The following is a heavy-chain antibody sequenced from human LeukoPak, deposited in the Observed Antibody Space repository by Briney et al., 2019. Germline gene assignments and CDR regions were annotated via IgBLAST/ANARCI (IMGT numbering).Heavy chain of an antibody. J-gene: IGHJ4*02. CDR3: ARHPGGENTQFDF. CDR2: IYYTGST. D-gene: IGHD3-16*01. CDR1: GSTFSSHA. V-gene: IGHV4-59*08. Sequence: GSLRLSCAASGSTFSSHAMTWVRQAPGKGLEWIGSIYYTGSTNYNPSLKSRVTISIDTSKNQFSLELRSVTAADTALYYCARHPGGENTQFDFWGQGTLVTVSS.